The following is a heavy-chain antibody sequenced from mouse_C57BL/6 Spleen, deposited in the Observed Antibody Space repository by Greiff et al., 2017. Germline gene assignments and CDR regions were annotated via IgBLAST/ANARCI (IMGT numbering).Heavy chain of an antibody. D-gene: IGHD1-2*01. CDR3: ARGGLLRPVEAWFAY. CDR1: GYTFTSYW. V-gene: IGHV1-52*01. J-gene: IGHJ3*01. Sequence: QVQLQQPGAELVRPGSSVKLSCKASGYTFTSYWMPWVKQRPIQGLEWIGNIDPSDSETHYNQKFKDKATLTVDKSSSTAYMQLSSLTSEDSAVYYCARGGLLRPVEAWFAYWGQGTLVTVSA. CDR2: IDPSDSET.